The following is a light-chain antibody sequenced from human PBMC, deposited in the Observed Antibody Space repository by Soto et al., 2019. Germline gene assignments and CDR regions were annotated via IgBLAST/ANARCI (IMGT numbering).Light chain of an antibody. CDR3: QQYNSYWT. Sequence: DIQITHSPSTLSASVLDRVTIICRASQSIDSWLAWYQKKPGKAPKVLIHDASSLEPGVPSRFSGSGSGTEFTLTISSLQPDDFATYYCQQYNSYWTFGQGTKVDIK. J-gene: IGKJ1*01. CDR2: DAS. V-gene: IGKV1-5*02. CDR1: QSIDSW.